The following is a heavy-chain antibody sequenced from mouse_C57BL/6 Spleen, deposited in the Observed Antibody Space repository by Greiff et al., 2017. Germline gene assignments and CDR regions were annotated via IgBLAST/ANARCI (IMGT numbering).Heavy chain of an antibody. J-gene: IGHJ2*01. CDR3: ARDRGLLRYFDY. D-gene: IGHD2-3*01. CDR2: ISYDGSN. Sequence: ESGPGLVKPSQSLSLTCSVTGYSITSGYYWNWIRQFPGNKLEWMGYISYDGSNNYNPSLKNRISITRDTSTNQFFLKLNSVTTEDTATYYCARDRGLLRYFDYGGQGTTLTVSS. V-gene: IGHV3-6*01. CDR1: GYSITSGYY.